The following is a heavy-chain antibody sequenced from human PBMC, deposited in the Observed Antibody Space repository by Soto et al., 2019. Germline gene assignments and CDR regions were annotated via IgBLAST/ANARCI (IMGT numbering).Heavy chain of an antibody. V-gene: IGHV4-61*08. CDR1: CAALSRGGYF. J-gene: IGHJ5*02. D-gene: IGHD6-19*01. CDR2: IYYSGGT. Sequence: SETLSLTCTVFCAALSRGGYFYTWVGQPPGKGLEWLGYIYYSGGTNYNPSLKSRVTISLDKSKSQFSLRLISVTAADTAVYYCTREQSDDNYFDPWGQGTLVTVSS. CDR3: TREQSDDNYFDP.